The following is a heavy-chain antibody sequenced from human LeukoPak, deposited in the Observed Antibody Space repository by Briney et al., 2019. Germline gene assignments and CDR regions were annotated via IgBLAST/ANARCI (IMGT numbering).Heavy chain of an antibody. CDR2: VYYRGST. Sequence: SETLSLTCTVSGGSISSRSYYWGWIRQPPGEGLEWIGTVYYRGSTYYSPSLKSRVTISVDTSKNQFSLKLSSVTAADTAAYYCARGPVEELLHNWFDPWGQGTLVTVSS. J-gene: IGHJ5*02. V-gene: IGHV4-39*01. CDR1: GGSISSRSYY. D-gene: IGHD2-15*01. CDR3: ARGPVEELLHNWFDP.